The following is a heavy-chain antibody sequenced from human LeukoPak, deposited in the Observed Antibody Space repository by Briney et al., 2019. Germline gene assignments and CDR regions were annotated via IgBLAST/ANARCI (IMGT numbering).Heavy chain of an antibody. V-gene: IGHV1-69*05. J-gene: IGHJ6*03. D-gene: IGHD3-10*01. CDR3: ARGGRGYGSGSYYPNYYYYYMDV. CDR2: IIPIFGTA. CDR1: VGTVSSYA. Sequence: SVKVSFKASVGTVSSYAISWVRQAPGQGLEWMGRIIPIFGTANYAQKFQGRVTITTDKSAGTAYIELGILRSEDTAVYYCARGGRGYGSGSYYPNYYYYYMDVWGKGTTVTVSS.